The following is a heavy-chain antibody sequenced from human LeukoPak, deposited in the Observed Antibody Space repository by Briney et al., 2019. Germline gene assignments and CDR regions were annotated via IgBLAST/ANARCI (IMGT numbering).Heavy chain of an antibody. D-gene: IGHD3-10*01. Sequence: SETLSLTCTVSGGSVGSDNSYWNWIRQPAGKGLEWIGRIYADGSSTYDPSLKSRVTILVDTSKNQFSLRLSSMTAADTAVYYCARGYYYRTWGQGTLVTVSS. CDR3: ARGYYYRT. J-gene: IGHJ4*02. CDR2: IYADGSS. CDR1: GGSVGSDNSY. V-gene: IGHV4-61*02.